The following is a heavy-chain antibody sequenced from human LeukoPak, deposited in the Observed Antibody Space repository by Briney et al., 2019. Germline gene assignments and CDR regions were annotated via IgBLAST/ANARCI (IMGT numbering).Heavy chain of an antibody. CDR1: GYTFNTYD. Sequence: ASVTVSFKSSGYTFNTYDINLVRQARGQGLEWMGWMNLNSGNTRYAQKFQGRVTMAGNTSISTAYMELSRLRSEDTAFYYCARSPPGGLERRRGFDYWGQGPLVTVSS. V-gene: IGHV1-8*01. CDR2: MNLNSGNT. D-gene: IGHD1-1*01. CDR3: ARSPPGGLERRRGFDY. J-gene: IGHJ4*02.